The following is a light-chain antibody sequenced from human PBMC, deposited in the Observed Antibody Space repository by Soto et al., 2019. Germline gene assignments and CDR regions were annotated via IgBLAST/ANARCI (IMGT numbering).Light chain of an antibody. CDR2: GAS. Sequence: EIVLTQSPGTLSLSPGERATLSCRASQSVSSSYLAWYQRKPGQAPRLLIYGASTRATGIPDRCSGSGSGKDFTLTISRLEPEDYAVYYCQQYGKSPSTFGQGTRLEIK. CDR1: QSVSSSY. CDR3: QQYGKSPST. V-gene: IGKV3-20*01. J-gene: IGKJ5*01.